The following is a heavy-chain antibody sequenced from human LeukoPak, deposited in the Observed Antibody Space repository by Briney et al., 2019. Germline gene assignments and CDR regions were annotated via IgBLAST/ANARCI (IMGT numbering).Heavy chain of an antibody. J-gene: IGHJ4*02. CDR2: ISGSGDST. D-gene: IGHD3-22*01. CDR3: ARDLGLYYYDSRGLFDY. V-gene: IGHV3-23*01. CDR1: GFTFSSYA. Sequence: GGSLRLSCAASGFTFSSYALSWVRQAPGKGLEWVSAISGSGDSTYYADSVKGRFTISRDNSKNTLYLQMNSLRAEDTAVYYCARDLGLYYYDSRGLFDYWGQGTLVTVSS.